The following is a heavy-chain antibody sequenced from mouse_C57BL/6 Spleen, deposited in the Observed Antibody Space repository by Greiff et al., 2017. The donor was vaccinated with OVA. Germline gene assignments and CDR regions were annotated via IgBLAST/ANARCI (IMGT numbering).Heavy chain of an antibody. D-gene: IGHD3-2*02. CDR1: GYTFTDYN. Sequence: VQLKESGPELVKPGASVKIPCKASGYTFTDYNMDWVKQSHGKSLEWIGDINPNNGGTIYNQKFKGKATLTVDKSSSTAYMELRSLTSEDTAVYYCARWEGSSGYWFAYWGQGTLVTVSA. J-gene: IGHJ3*01. V-gene: IGHV1-18*01. CDR2: INPNNGGT. CDR3: ARWEGSSGYWFAY.